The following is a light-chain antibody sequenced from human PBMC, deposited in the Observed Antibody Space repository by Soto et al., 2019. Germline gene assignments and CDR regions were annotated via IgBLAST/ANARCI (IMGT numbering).Light chain of an antibody. CDR3: NSYTSSRTLV. J-gene: IGLJ1*01. CDR2: AVS. CDR1: SSDVGGYNY. V-gene: IGLV2-14*03. Sequence: QSALTQPAPVSGSPRHSITISCTGTSSDVGGYNYVSWYQHHPGKAPKLMIYAVSERPSGVSNRFSGSKSDNTASLTISGLQAEDEADYYCNSYTSSRTLVFGTGTKVNV.